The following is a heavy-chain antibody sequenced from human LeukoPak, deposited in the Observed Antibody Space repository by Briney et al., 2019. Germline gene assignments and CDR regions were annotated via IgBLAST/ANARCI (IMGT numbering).Heavy chain of an antibody. Sequence: ASVKVSCKASGYTITNNYMHWVRQAPGQGLEWMGVINPSGTGTSYAQKFQGRITMSRDTSISTAYMELSRLRSDDTAAYYCARDHGGSYQFGYWGQGTLVTVSS. V-gene: IGHV1-46*01. J-gene: IGHJ4*02. CDR1: GYTITNNY. CDR2: INPSGTGT. D-gene: IGHD1-26*01. CDR3: ARDHGGSYQFGY.